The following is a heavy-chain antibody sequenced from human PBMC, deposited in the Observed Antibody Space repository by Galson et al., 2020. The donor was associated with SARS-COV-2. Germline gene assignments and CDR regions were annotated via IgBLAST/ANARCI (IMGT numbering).Heavy chain of an antibody. D-gene: IGHD2-2*01. CDR2: ISAYNGNK. V-gene: IGHV1-18*04. CDR1: GYTFTSYG. J-gene: IGHJ6*02. CDR3: AREGVGYCSSTSCAHFVYCYYCMVG. Sequence: ASVKVSCKASGYTFTSYGISWVRQAPGQGLEWMGWISAYNGNKNYAQKLQGRVTMTTDTSTSTAYMELRSLRSDDTAVYYCAREGVGYCSSTSCAHFVYCYYCMVGWGQWTRGTVSS.